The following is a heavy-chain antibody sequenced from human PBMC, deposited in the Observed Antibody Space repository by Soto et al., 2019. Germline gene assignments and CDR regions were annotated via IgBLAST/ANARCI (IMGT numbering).Heavy chain of an antibody. D-gene: IGHD3-10*01. Sequence: QVQLQESGPGLVKPSETLSLTCTVSGGSISSYYWSWIRQPPGKGLEWIGYIYYSGSTNYNPSLKSRLTISVATSKNQFPLKLSSLTAADTAVYYCAREGLDPTSGGMDVWGQGTTVTVSS. CDR2: IYYSGST. V-gene: IGHV4-59*01. CDR1: GGSISSYY. CDR3: AREGLDPTSGGMDV. J-gene: IGHJ6*02.